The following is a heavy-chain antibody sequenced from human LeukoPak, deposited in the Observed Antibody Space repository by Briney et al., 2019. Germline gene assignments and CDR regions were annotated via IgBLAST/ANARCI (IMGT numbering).Heavy chain of an antibody. J-gene: IGHJ4*02. Sequence: ASVTVSCKASGYTFTGYYIHWVRQAPGQGLEWMGWINPNSGDTDYAQRFQGRVTMTRDTSISTAYMGLTSLRSDDTAVYYCARDSGDSGNTFWCYWGQGTLVTVSS. CDR1: GYTFTGYY. V-gene: IGHV1-2*02. CDR3: ARDSGDSGNTFWCY. CDR2: INPNSGDT. D-gene: IGHD3-10*01.